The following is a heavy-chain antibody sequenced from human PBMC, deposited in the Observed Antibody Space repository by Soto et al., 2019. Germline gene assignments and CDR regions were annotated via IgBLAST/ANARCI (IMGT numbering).Heavy chain of an antibody. CDR1: GFTFSSYA. Sequence: GGSLRLSCAASGFTFSSYAMSWVRQAPGKGLEWVSAISGSGGSTYYADSVKSQFTISRDNSKNTLYLQMNSLRAEDTAVYYCLSYISGYSYGFEGMDVWGQGTTVTVSS. V-gene: IGHV3-23*01. J-gene: IGHJ6*02. CDR2: ISGSGGST. CDR3: LSYISGYSYGFEGMDV. D-gene: IGHD5-18*01.